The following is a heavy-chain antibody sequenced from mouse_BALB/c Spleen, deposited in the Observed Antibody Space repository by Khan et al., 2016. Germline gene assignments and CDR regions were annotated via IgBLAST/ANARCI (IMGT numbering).Heavy chain of an antibody. CDR3: TSTMITTY. D-gene: IGHD2-4*01. CDR1: GYTFTDYE. V-gene: IGHV1-15*01. J-gene: IGHJ3*01. Sequence: QVQLQQSGAELVRPGASVTLSCKASGYTFTDYEMHWVKQTPVHGLEWIGAIDPETGGTAYNQKFKGKATLTADKSSSTAYMELRSLTSEDSAVYYCTSTMITTYWGQGTLVTVSA. CDR2: IDPETGGT.